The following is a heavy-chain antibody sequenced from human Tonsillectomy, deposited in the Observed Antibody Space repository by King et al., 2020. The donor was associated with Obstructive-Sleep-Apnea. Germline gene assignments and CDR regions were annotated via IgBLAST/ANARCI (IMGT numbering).Heavy chain of an antibody. CDR2: IKQDGSEK. Sequence: VQLVESGGGLVQPGGSLRLSCAASGFTFSNYWMTWVRQAPGRGLEWVANIKQDGSEKTYVDSVRGRFTISRDNAKSSLYLEMSSLRGEDTAVYYCARHSPVFEHWGQGALVTVSS. V-gene: IGHV3-7*01. D-gene: IGHD2-21*01. CDR3: ARHSPVFEH. J-gene: IGHJ4*02. CDR1: GFTFSNYW.